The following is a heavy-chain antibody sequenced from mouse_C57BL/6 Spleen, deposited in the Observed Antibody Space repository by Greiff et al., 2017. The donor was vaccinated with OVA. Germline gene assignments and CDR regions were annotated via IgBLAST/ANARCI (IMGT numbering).Heavy chain of an antibody. J-gene: IGHJ2*01. CDR1: GYTFTSYW. V-gene: IGHV1-61*01. D-gene: IGHD2-5*01. CDR3: ARAIYYSNSYYFDY. CDR2: IYPSDSET. Sequence: QVQLQQPGAELVRPGSSVKLSCKASGYTFTSYWMDWVKQRPGQGLEWIGNIYPSDSETHYNQKFKDKATLTVDKSSSTAYMQLSSLTSEDSAVYYCARAIYYSNSYYFDYWGQGTTLTVSS.